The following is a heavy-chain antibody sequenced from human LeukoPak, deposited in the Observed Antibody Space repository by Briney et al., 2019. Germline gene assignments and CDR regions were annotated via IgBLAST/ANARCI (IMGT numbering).Heavy chain of an antibody. J-gene: IGHJ2*01. V-gene: IGHV5-51*01. CDR2: IYPGDSDT. D-gene: IGHD3-22*01. CDR3: ARHLSYYYDSSGLRYFDL. Sequence: GESLKISCKGSGYSFTNYWIGWVRQMPGKGLEWMGIIYPGDSDTRYSPSFQGQVTISADKSISTAYLQWSSLKASDTAMYYCARHLSYYYDSSGLRYFDLWGRGTLVTVPS. CDR1: GYSFTNYW.